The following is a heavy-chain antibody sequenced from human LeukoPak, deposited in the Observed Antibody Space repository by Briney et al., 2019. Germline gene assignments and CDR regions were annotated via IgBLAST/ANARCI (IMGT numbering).Heavy chain of an antibody. D-gene: IGHD3-22*01. J-gene: IGHJ3*02. Sequence: GASVKVSCKASGYTFTSYGISWVRQAPGQALEWVGWISAYNGNTNYAQKLQGRLTMTTDTSTSAAYMELRSLGSDDTGVYYCATNDEGYYYDSSGEDAFDIWGQGTMVTVPS. CDR3: ATNDEGYYYDSSGEDAFDI. V-gene: IGHV1-18*01. CDR1: GYTFTSYG. CDR2: ISAYNGNT.